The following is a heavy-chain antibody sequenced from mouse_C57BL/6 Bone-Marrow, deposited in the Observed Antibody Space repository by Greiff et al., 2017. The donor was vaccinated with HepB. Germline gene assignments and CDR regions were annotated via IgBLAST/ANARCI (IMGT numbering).Heavy chain of an antibody. Sequence: VHVKQSGTVLARPGASVKMSCKTSGYTFTSYWMHWVKQRPGQGLEWIGAIYPGNSDTSYNQKFKGKAKLTAVTSASTAYMELSSLTNEDSAVYYCTRWDYAGRHFDYWGQGTTLTVSS. CDR3: TRWDYAGRHFDY. CDR1: GYTFTSYW. CDR2: IYPGNSDT. V-gene: IGHV1-5*01. D-gene: IGHD2-4*01. J-gene: IGHJ2*01.